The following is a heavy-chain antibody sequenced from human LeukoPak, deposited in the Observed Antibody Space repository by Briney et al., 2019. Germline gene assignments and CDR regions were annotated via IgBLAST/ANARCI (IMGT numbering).Heavy chain of an antibody. CDR3: ARYAEYAVSTPCY. CDR2: LSYDGNYK. Sequence: PGGSLRLSCAASGLPFSSYGMTWVRQAPAKGLEGLAVLSYDGNYKYYADSVKGRFAISRDNSENTLYLQMNSLRAEDTAVYYCARYAEYAVSTPCYWGQGTLVTVSA. CDR1: GLPFSSYG. D-gene: IGHD2-8*01. V-gene: IGHV3-30*03. J-gene: IGHJ4*02.